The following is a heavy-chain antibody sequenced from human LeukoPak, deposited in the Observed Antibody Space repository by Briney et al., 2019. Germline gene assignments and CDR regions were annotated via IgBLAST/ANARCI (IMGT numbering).Heavy chain of an antibody. CDR3: ASFDY. V-gene: IGHV3-21*01. J-gene: IGHJ4*02. CDR2: ISGSSSHI. CDR1: GFTFSTYS. Sequence: GGSLRLSCAASGFTFSTYSMNWVRQAPGKGLEWVSSISGSSSHIYCADSVKGRFTISRDNAKNSLYLQMSSLRAEDTAVYYCASFDYWGQGTLVTVSS.